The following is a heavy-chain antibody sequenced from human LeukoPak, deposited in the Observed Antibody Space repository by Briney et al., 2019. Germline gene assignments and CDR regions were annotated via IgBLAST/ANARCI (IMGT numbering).Heavy chain of an antibody. CDR1: GFTFSSYA. Sequence: PGRSLRLSCAASGFTFSSYAMSWVRQAPGKGLEWVSAISGSGGSTYYADSVKGRFTISRDNSKNTLYLQMNSLRAEDTAVYYCAKTHQKYDSSGYVFDYWGQGTLVTVSS. D-gene: IGHD3-22*01. CDR3: AKTHQKYDSSGYVFDY. V-gene: IGHV3-23*01. J-gene: IGHJ4*02. CDR2: ISGSGGST.